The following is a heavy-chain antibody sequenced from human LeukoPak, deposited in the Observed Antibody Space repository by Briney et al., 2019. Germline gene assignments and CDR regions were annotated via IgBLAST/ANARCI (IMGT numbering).Heavy chain of an antibody. D-gene: IGHD4-17*01. J-gene: IGHJ4*02. CDR3: ARRDYGDYIADY. CDR1: GGSISSSSYY. V-gene: IGHV4-39*01. CDR2: IYYSGST. Sequence: SETLSLTCTVSGGSISSSSYYWGWIRQPPGKGLEWIGSIYYSGSTYYNPSLKSRLTISVDTSKNQFSLKLSSVTAADTAVYYCARRDYGDYIADYWGQGTLVTVSS.